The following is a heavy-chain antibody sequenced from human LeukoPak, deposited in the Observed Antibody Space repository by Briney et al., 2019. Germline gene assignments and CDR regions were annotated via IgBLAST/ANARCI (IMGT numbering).Heavy chain of an antibody. CDR2: IYYSGST. CDR1: GGSISSYY. D-gene: IGHD5-12*01. Sequence: SETLSLTCTVSGGSISSYYWSWVRQPPGKGLEWIGYIYYSGSTNYNPSLKSRVTISVDTSKNQFSLKLSPVTAADTAVYYCARRNSGYDSAYLDYWGQGTLVTVSS. CDR3: ARRNSGYDSAYLDY. V-gene: IGHV4-59*01. J-gene: IGHJ4*02.